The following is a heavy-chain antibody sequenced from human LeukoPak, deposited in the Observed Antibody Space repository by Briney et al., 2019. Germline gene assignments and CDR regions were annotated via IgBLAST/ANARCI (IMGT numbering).Heavy chain of an antibody. J-gene: IGHJ4*02. D-gene: IGHD2-21*02. CDR1: GFTSSSYG. CDR2: IWYDGSNK. V-gene: IGHV3-33*01. CDR3: ARDLCGGDCRSLDY. Sequence: GRSLRLSCAASGFTSSSYGMHWVRQAPGKGLEWVAVIWYDGSNKYYADSVKGRFTISRDNSKNTLYLQMNSLRAEDTAVYYCARDLCGGDCRSLDYWGQGTLVTVSS.